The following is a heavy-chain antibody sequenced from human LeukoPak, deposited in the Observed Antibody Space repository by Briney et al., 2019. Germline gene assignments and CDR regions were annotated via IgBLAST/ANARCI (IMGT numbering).Heavy chain of an antibody. Sequence: GGSLRLSCAASGFTFSVYYMSCSPEAPGRGLEGVSYISSRGNTIYYADSVKGRFTITRDNAQNSLSLTMNGLRAEHTAVYYCARGSAQGGYYYWGQGTLVTVSS. CDR1: GFTFSVYY. J-gene: IGHJ4*02. CDR3: ARGSAQGGYYY. V-gene: IGHV3-11*01. CDR2: ISSRGNTI. D-gene: IGHD2-21*02.